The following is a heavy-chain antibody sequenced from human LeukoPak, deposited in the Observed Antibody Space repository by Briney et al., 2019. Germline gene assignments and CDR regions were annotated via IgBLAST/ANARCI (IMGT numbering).Heavy chain of an antibody. CDR2: IIPIFGTA. V-gene: IGHV1-69*01. J-gene: IGHJ4*02. CDR3: ARDSKRSLGYCSGGSCYYGGY. Sequence: ASVKVSCKASGGTFSSYDISWVRRAPGQGLEWMRGIIPIFGTANYAQKFQGRVTITADESTSTAYMELSSLRSEDTAVYYCARDSKRSLGYCSGGSCYYGGYWGQGTLVTVSS. CDR1: GGTFSSYD. D-gene: IGHD2-15*01.